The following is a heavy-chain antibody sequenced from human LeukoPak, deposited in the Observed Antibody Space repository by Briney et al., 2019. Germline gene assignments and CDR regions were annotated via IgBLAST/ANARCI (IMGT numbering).Heavy chain of an antibody. V-gene: IGHV4-30-2*01. J-gene: IGHJ4*02. D-gene: IGHD3-3*01. CDR1: GGSISSGGYS. CDR3: ARVGGFIQGY. Sequence: SQTLSLTCAVSGGSISSGGYSWSWIRQPPGKGLEWIGYIYHSGSTYYNPSLKSRVTISVDTSKNQFSLKLSSVTAADTAVYYCARVGGFIQGYWGQGTLVTVSS. CDR2: IYHSGST.